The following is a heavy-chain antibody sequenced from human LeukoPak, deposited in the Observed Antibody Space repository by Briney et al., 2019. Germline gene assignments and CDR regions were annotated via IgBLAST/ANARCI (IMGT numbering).Heavy chain of an antibody. CDR3: AKLRGAVAGPFDY. Sequence: GGSLRLSCAASGFTFSSYGMHWVRQAPGKGLEWVAVIWYDGSNKYYADSAKGRFTISRDNSKNTLYLQMNSLRAEDTAVYYCAKLRGAVAGPFDYWGQGTLVTVSS. D-gene: IGHD6-19*01. J-gene: IGHJ4*02. V-gene: IGHV3-33*06. CDR2: IWYDGSNK. CDR1: GFTFSSYG.